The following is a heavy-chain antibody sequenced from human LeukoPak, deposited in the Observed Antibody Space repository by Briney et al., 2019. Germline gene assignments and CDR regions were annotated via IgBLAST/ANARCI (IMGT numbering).Heavy chain of an antibody. Sequence: GGSLRLSCAASGFTFSSYAMSWVRQAPGKGLEWVSAISGSGGNTYCADSVKGRFTISRDNSKNTLYLQMNSLRAEDTAVYYCAKAVYCSSTSCSLGNWGQGTLVTVSS. CDR3: AKAVYCSSTSCSLGN. D-gene: IGHD2-2*01. V-gene: IGHV3-23*01. CDR2: ISGSGGNT. J-gene: IGHJ4*02. CDR1: GFTFSSYA.